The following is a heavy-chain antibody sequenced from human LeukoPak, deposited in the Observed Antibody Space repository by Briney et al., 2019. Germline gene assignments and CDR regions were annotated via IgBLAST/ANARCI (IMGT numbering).Heavy chain of an antibody. CDR2: MYTSGST. D-gene: IGHD3/OR15-3a*01. CDR3: ARQEIGLRSFDP. Sequence: PSETLSLTCTVSGGSISSGSYYWSWIRQPAGQGLEYIGRMYTSGSTNYNPSLKSRVTISVDTSKNQFSLNLSSVTAADTAVYYCARQEIGLRSFDPWGQGTLVTVSS. CDR1: GGSISSGSYY. J-gene: IGHJ5*02. V-gene: IGHV4-61*02.